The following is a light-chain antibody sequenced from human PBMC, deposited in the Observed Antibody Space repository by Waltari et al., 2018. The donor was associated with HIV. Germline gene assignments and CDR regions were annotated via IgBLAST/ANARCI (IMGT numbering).Light chain of an antibody. CDR2: DAS. CDR1: QGISNS. Sequence: DIQMTQSPSSLSASVGDRVTIPCRASQGISNSLAWYQQKPGKAPKLLLYDASSLESGVPSRFSGSGSGTDYTLTINSLQPDDFASYSCQQYKSSPRTFGQGTKVEIK. V-gene: IGKV1-NL1*01. J-gene: IGKJ1*01. CDR3: QQYKSSPRT.